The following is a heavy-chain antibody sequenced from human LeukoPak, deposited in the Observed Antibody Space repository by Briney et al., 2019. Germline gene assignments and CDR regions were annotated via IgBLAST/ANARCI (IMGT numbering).Heavy chain of an antibody. CDR2: ISYDGNEK. CDR3: ARGGGKWELPLFDY. V-gene: IGHV3-30*04. CDR1: GFTFSSYA. Sequence: QPGGSLRLFCAASGFTFSSYAAHWVRQAPGKGLEWVAGISYDGNEKYYADSVKGRFTISRDNSKNTRYLQMNSLRAEDTAVYYCARGGGKWELPLFDYWGQGTLVTVSS. J-gene: IGHJ4*02. D-gene: IGHD1-26*01.